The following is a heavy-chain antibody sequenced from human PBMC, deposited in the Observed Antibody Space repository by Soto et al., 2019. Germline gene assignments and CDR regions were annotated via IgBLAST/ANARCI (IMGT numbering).Heavy chain of an antibody. J-gene: IGHJ4*02. D-gene: IGHD6-19*01. V-gene: IGHV2-5*02. CDR1: GFSLSTNGVH. Sequence: QITLKESGPTLVKPTQTLTLTCTFSGFSLSTNGVHVGWIRQPPGKDPEWLALIYWDGDKRYSPSIQNRLTITNDTSKNQVYLTMTHMAPVDTGTYYCAHRSGLHWGKGTLVTVSS. CDR2: IYWDGDK. CDR3: AHRSGLH.